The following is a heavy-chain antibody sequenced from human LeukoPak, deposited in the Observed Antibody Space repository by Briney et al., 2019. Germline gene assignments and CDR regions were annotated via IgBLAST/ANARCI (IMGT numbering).Heavy chain of an antibody. Sequence: GGSLRLSCAASGFTFSSYAMHWVRQAPGKGLEWVAVISYDGSNKYYADSVKGRFTISRDNSKNTLYLQMNSLRAEDTAVYYCAKFPGVISAFDIWGQGTMVTVSS. CDR2: ISYDGSNK. CDR3: AKFPGVISAFDI. V-gene: IGHV3-30-3*02. D-gene: IGHD3-10*01. CDR1: GFTFSSYA. J-gene: IGHJ3*02.